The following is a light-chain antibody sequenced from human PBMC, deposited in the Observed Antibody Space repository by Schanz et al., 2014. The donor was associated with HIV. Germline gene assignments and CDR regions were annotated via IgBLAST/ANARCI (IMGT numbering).Light chain of an antibody. V-gene: IGLV2-14*03. CDR1: SSDVGGYDY. J-gene: IGLJ3*02. CDR3: CSYAGSYTWV. CDR2: DVT. Sequence: QSALTQPASVSGSPGQSITISCTGDSSDVGGYDYVSWYQQHPGKAPKLIIYDVTDRPSGVSFRFSGSKSGNTASLTISGLQAEDEADYYCCSYAGSYTWVFGGGTKLTVL.